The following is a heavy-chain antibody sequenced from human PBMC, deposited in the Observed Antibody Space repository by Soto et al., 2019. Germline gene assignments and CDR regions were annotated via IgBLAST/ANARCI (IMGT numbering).Heavy chain of an antibody. CDR2: INWDSEDI. CDR1: GINFDDFA. J-gene: IGHJ4*02. V-gene: IGHV3-9*01. Sequence: VQLVESGGGLVQPSGSRRLSCVVSGINFDDFAMHWVRQVPGKGLEWVSGINWDSEDIGYADSVKGRFTISRDNAKNSLYLQMNSLKAEDTALYYCAKDTAPGFYDADGHLDSWGQGTPVTVSS. CDR3: AKDTAPGFYDADGHLDS. D-gene: IGHD3-16*01.